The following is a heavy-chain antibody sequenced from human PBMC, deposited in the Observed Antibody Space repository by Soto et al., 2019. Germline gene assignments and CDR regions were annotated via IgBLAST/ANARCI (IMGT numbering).Heavy chain of an antibody. D-gene: IGHD3-3*01. CDR3: ARGVYNAIFGVISLDY. V-gene: IGHV4-34*01. J-gene: IGHJ4*02. CDR1: GGSFSGYY. CDR2: VNHSGSA. Sequence: QVQLQQWGAGLLKPSETLSLTCAVYGGSFSGYYWSWIRQPPGKGLEWIGEVNHSGSAHYNPSLRSRVTISVDTSKNQFSLKLTSVTAADTAVFYGARGVYNAIFGVISLDYWGQGTLVTVSS.